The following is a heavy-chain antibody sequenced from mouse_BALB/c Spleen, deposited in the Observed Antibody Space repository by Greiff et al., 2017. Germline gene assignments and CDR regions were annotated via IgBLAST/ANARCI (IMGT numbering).Heavy chain of an antibody. D-gene: IGHD2-1*01. CDR2: ISSGGSYT. V-gene: IGHV5-9-3*01. CDR3: ARQGGNYEYYAMDY. J-gene: IGHJ4*01. CDR1: GFTFSSYA. Sequence: EVQVVESGGGLVKPGGSLKLSCAASGFTFSSYAMSWVRQTPEKRLEWVATISSGGSYTYYPDSVKGRFTISRDNAKNTLYLQMSSLRSEDTAMYYCARQGGNYEYYAMDYWGQGTSVTVSS.